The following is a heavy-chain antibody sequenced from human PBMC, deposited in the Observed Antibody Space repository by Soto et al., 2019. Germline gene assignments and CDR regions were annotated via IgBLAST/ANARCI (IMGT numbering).Heavy chain of an antibody. CDR1: GGALSSYA. J-gene: IGHJ6*02. Sequence: SVKVYCKAAGGALSSYAISWGRQAPGQGLEWMGGIIPIFGTANYAQKFQGRVTITADESTSTAYMELSSLRSEDTAVYYCARDGSGSYHKMGYGMDVWGQGTTVTVS. CDR3: ARDGSGSYHKMGYGMDV. D-gene: IGHD3-10*01. CDR2: IIPIFGTA. V-gene: IGHV1-69*13.